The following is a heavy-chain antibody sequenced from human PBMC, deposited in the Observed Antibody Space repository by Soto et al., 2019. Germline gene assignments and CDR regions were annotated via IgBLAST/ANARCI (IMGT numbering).Heavy chain of an antibody. J-gene: IGHJ4*02. CDR2: IYWDGDK. D-gene: IGHD5-12*01. CDR1: GFSLSTTDRVG. V-gene: IGHV2-5*02. CDR3: AHRMGPPTTGDYFDF. Sequence: QITLKESGPTLVKPTETLTLTCTFSGFSLSTTDRVGVGWIRQPPGKALEWLANIYWDGDKRYSPSLESRLTLNQDPSKNQVVLRMTNMDPVDTGTYFCAHRMGPPTTGDYFDFWGQGTPVTVSS.